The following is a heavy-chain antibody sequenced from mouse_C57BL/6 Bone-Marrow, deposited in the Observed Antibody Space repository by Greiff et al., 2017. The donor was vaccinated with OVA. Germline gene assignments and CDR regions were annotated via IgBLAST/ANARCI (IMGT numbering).Heavy chain of an antibody. D-gene: IGHD2-10*01. Sequence: QVQLKQPGTELVKPGASVKLSCKASGYTFTSYWMHWVKQRPGQGLEWIGNINPSNGGTNYNEKFKSKATLTVDKSSSTAYMQLSSLTSEDSAVYYCARGTYYGNYVVLRAWFAYWGQGTLVTVSA. CDR2: INPSNGGT. CDR3: ARGTYYGNYVVLRAWFAY. V-gene: IGHV1-53*01. J-gene: IGHJ3*01. CDR1: GYTFTSYW.